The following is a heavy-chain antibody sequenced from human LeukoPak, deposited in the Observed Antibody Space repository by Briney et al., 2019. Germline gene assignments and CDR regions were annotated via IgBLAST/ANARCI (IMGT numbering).Heavy chain of an antibody. CDR2: FSGSGGST. D-gene: IGHD3-3*01. Sequence: GGSLRLSCAASGFTFSSYAMSWVRQAPGKGLELVSAFSGSGGSTYYAYSVKGRFTISRDNSKNTLYLQMNSLRAEDTAVYYCAKSGYRITIFGVVIIPGFDYWGQGTLVTVSS. CDR3: AKSGYRITIFGVVIIPGFDY. V-gene: IGHV3-23*01. CDR1: GFTFSSYA. J-gene: IGHJ4*02.